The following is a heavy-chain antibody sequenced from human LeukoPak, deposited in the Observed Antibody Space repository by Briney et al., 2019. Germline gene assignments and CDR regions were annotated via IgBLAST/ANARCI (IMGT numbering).Heavy chain of an antibody. V-gene: IGHV1-69*05. CDR2: IIPIFGTA. CDR1: GGTFSSYA. CDR3: ASDYGGNAFDY. Sequence: ASVKVSCKASGGTFSSYAISWVRQAPGQGLEWMGGIIPIFGTANYAQKFQGRVTITTDESTSTAYMELSSLRSEDTAVYYCASDYGGNAFDYWGQGTLVTVSS. D-gene: IGHD4-23*01. J-gene: IGHJ4*02.